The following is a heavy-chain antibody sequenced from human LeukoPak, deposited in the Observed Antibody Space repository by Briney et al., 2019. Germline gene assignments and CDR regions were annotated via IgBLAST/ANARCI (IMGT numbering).Heavy chain of an antibody. J-gene: IGHJ4*02. V-gene: IGHV3-33*01. Sequence: GGSLRLSCAASGFTFSSYGMHWVRQAPGKGLEWVAVIRYDGSNKYYADSVKGRFTISRDNSKNTLYLQMNSLRAEDTAVYYCARGGILTGYPWGVDYWGQGTLVTVSS. CDR1: GFTFSSYG. D-gene: IGHD3-9*01. CDR3: ARGGILTGYPWGVDY. CDR2: IRYDGSNK.